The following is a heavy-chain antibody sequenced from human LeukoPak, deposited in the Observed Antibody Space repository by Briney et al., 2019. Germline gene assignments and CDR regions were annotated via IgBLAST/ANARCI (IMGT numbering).Heavy chain of an antibody. CDR3: ARGVWSSHNKGYFFDY. D-gene: IGHD6-19*01. Sequence: ASVKVSCKASGFTFSHHAMNWVRQAPGQRLEWMGWINAGNGKTKYSQKFQDRVTITRDTSASTTYMELNSLRSEDTAIYYCARGVWSSHNKGYFFDYWGRGTLVTVSS. CDR1: GFTFSHHA. J-gene: IGHJ4*02. CDR2: INAGNGKT. V-gene: IGHV1-3*01.